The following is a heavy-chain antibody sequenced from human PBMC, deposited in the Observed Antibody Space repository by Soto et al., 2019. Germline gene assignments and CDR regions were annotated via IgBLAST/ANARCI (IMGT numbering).Heavy chain of an antibody. CDR3: ARIHWAQSSLDY. V-gene: IGHV4-30-2*01. Sequence: SETLSLTCAVSGGSIDSGAFSLSWIRQPPGKGLEWIGYATHSGTAYSIPSLNGRLTLSVDSSQTQFSLKLTSVTAADSAFYYCARIHWAQSSLDYWGRGILVTVSS. J-gene: IGHJ4*02. CDR2: ATHSGTA. D-gene: IGHD6-19*01. CDR1: GGSIDSGAFS.